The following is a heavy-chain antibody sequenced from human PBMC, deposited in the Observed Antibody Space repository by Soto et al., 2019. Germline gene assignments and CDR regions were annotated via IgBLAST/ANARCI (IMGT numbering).Heavy chain of an antibody. V-gene: IGHV1-2*02. D-gene: IGHD5-12*01. Sequence: GASVKVSCKASGYTFTGYYMHWVRQAPGQGLEWMGWINPNSGGTNYAQKFQGRVTMTRDTSISTAYMELNSLRSEDTAVYYCARNGQTYDYYFFDNWGQGTLVTVSS. CDR2: INPNSGGT. J-gene: IGHJ4*02. CDR3: ARNGQTYDYYFFDN. CDR1: GYTFTGYY.